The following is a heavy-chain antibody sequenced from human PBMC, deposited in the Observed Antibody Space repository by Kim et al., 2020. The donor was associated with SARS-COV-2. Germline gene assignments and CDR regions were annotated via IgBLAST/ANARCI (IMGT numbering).Heavy chain of an antibody. CDR1: GYSFTSYW. CDR3: ARSLPISSSWTDRGWFDP. Sequence: GESLKISCKGSGYSFTSYWIGWVRQMPGKGLEWMGIIYPGDSDTRYSPSFQGQVTISADKSISTAYLQWSSLKASDTAMYYCARSLPISSSWTDRGWFDPWGQGTLVTVSS. CDR2: IYPGDSDT. V-gene: IGHV5-51*01. D-gene: IGHD6-13*01. J-gene: IGHJ5*02.